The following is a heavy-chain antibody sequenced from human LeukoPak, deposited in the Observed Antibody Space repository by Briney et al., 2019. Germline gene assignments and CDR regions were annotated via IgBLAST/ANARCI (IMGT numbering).Heavy chain of an antibody. J-gene: IGHJ4*02. CDR2: IYHSGST. CDR3: ARELEFSYDSSGYYMDY. V-gene: IGHV4-38-2*02. Sequence: SETLSLTCTVSGYSISSGYYWGWIRQPPGKGLEWIGSIYHSGSTYYNPSLKSRVTISVDTSKNQFSLKLSSVTAADTAVYYCARELEFSYDSSGYYMDYWGQGTLVTVSS. CDR1: GYSISSGYY. D-gene: IGHD3-22*01.